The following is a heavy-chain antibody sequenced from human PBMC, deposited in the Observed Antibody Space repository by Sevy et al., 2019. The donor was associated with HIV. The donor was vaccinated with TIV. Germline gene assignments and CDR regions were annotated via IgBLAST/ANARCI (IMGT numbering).Heavy chain of an antibody. Sequence: GGSLRLSCAASGFTFSNYGMHWVRQAPGKGLEWVAFIRFDATIKYYRDSVKGRLNISRDNSKSTLYLQMNSLRAEDTVVYFFAKVLRIVEIPAAIDYYYGMDVWGQGTTVTVSS. V-gene: IGHV3-30*02. CDR1: GFTFSNYG. CDR2: IRFDATIK. CDR3: AKVLRIVEIPAAIDYYYGMDV. D-gene: IGHD2-2*01. J-gene: IGHJ6*02.